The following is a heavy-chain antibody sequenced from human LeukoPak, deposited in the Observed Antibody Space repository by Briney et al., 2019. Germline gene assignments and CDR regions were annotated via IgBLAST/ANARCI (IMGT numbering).Heavy chain of an antibody. CDR2: ISAYNGNT. CDR3: ARDGRPAYSSSRYGL. D-gene: IGHD6-13*01. J-gene: IGHJ4*02. V-gene: IGHV1-18*01. CDR1: GYTFTSYG. Sequence: ASVKVSCKASGYTFTSYGISWVRQAPGQGLEWMGWISAYNGNTNYAQKLQGRVTMTTDTSTSTAYMELRSLRSDDTAVYYCARDGRPAYSSSRYGLWGQGTLVTVSS.